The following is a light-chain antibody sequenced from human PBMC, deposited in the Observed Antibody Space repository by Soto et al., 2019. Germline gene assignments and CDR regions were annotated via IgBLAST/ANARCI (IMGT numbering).Light chain of an antibody. CDR3: NSYTSSSTLV. CDR2: DVS. V-gene: IGLV2-14*03. J-gene: IGLJ2*01. CDR1: SSDVGGYNY. Sequence: QSALTQPASVSGSPGQSITISCTGTSSDVGGYNYVSWYQQHSGKAPKLLIFDVSNRPSGVSNRFSGSKSGNTASLTISGLQAEDEADYFYNSYTSSSTLVFGGGTKLTVL.